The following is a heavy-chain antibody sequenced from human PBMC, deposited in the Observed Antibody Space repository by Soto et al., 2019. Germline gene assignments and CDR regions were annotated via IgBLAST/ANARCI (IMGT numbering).Heavy chain of an antibody. Sequence: GGSLRLSCAASGFTFSSYSMNWVRQAPGKGLEWVSYISSSSSTIYYADSVKGRFTISRDNAKNSLYLQMNSLRAEDTAVYYCARDLSSSWYWGLDYWGQGTLVT. CDR2: ISSSSSTI. CDR3: ARDLSSSWYWGLDY. CDR1: GFTFSSYS. J-gene: IGHJ4*02. D-gene: IGHD6-13*01. V-gene: IGHV3-48*01.